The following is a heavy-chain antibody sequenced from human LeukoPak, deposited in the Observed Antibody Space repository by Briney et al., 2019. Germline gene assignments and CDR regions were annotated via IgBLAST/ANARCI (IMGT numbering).Heavy chain of an antibody. CDR1: GYTFTSYD. V-gene: IGHV1-2*02. J-gene: IGHJ4*02. CDR2: INPNSGGT. CDR3: ARGAYDYVWGSSSYYFDY. D-gene: IGHD3-16*01. Sequence: GASVKVSCKASGYTFTSYDINWVRQAPGQGLEWMGWINPNSGGTNYAQKFQGRVTMTRDTSISTAYMELSRLRSDDTAVYYCARGAYDYVWGSSSYYFDYWGQGTLVTVSS.